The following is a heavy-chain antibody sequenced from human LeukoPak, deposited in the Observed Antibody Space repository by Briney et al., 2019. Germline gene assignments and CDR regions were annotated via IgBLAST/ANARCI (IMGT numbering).Heavy chain of an antibody. Sequence: ASVKVSCKASGYTFTSYGISWVRQAPGQGLEWMGWISVYNGNRSDAQKLQDRITMTTDTFTSTAYMELRSLRSDDTAVYYCARVRDGITIFGVEFNWFDPWGQGTLVTVSS. CDR1: GYTFTSYG. J-gene: IGHJ5*02. V-gene: IGHV1-18*01. D-gene: IGHD3-3*01. CDR3: ARVRDGITIFGVEFNWFDP. CDR2: ISVYNGNR.